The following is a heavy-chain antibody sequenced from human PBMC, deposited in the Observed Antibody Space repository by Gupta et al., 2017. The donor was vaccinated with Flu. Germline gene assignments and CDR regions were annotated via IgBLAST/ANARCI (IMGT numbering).Heavy chain of an antibody. CDR1: GFTFSLYD. D-gene: IGHD3-10*01. CDR3: AAVRGGNTRDFDF. CDR2: ISRSSGNV. J-gene: IGHJ4*02. V-gene: IGHV3-21*02. Sequence: EVLLVESGGGLVKPGGSLRLSCATSGFTFSLYDMSWVRKTPGKGLEWVSFISRSSGNVYYADSVKGRFTISRDDAKRSLYLQITSLRVDDTALYYGAAVRGGNTRDFDFWGQGALVTVSS.